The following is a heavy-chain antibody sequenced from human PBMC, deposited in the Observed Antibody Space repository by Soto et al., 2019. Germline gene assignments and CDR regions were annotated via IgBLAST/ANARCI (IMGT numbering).Heavy chain of an antibody. Sequence: ASVKVSCKASGYTFTSYAMHWVRQAPGQRLEWMGWINAGNGNTKYSQKFQGRVTITRDTSASTAYMELSSLRSEDTAVYYCARDQLVAMIVVFDYWGQGTLVTVSS. D-gene: IGHD3-22*01. CDR2: INAGNGNT. CDR1: GYTFTSYA. J-gene: IGHJ4*02. CDR3: ARDQLVAMIVVFDY. V-gene: IGHV1-3*01.